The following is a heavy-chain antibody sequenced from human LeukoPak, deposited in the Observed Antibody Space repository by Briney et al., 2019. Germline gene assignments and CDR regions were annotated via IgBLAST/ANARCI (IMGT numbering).Heavy chain of an antibody. J-gene: IGHJ4*02. CDR2: ISYDGSNK. V-gene: IGHV3-30*04. CDR1: GFTFSSYA. D-gene: IGHD1-1*01. Sequence: PGRSLRLSCAASGFTFSSYAMHWVRQAPGKGLEWVAVISYDGSNKYYADSVKGRFTISRDNSKNTLYLQMNSLRAEDTAVYYCARRRTTMGIDYWGQGTLVTVSS. CDR3: ARRRTTMGIDY.